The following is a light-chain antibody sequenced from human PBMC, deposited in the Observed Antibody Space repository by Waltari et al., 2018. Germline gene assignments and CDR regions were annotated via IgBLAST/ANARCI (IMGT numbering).Light chain of an antibody. CDR2: QDS. J-gene: IGLJ3*02. CDR1: DLKNKY. V-gene: IGLV3-1*01. Sequence: SYEVTQPPSVAVSPGQTARIACLTEDLKNKYVCWYQQKSGQSPVLVIYQDSQRPPGIPGRFSGSNSGKTATLTITGTQAMDEADYFCQAWESSNVRGVFGGGTKLTVL. CDR3: QAWESSNVRGV.